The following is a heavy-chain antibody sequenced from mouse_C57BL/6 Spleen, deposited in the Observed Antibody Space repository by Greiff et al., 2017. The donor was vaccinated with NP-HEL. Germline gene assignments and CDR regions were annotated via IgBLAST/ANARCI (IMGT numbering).Heavy chain of an antibody. CDR3: ARGGYDGYYGRYFDV. V-gene: IGHV1-53*01. CDR2: INPSNVGT. J-gene: IGHJ1*03. Sequence: QVQLQQSGTELVKPGASVKLSCKASGYTFTSYWMHWVKQRPGQGLEWIGNINPSNVGTNYNEKFKSKATLTVDKSSSTAYMQLSSLTSEDSAVYYCARGGYDGYYGRYFDVWGTGTTVTVSS. D-gene: IGHD2-3*01. CDR1: GYTFTSYW.